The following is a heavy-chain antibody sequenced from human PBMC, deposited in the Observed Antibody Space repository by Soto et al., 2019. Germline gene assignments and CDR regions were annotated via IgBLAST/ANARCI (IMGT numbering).Heavy chain of an antibody. J-gene: IGHJ4*02. CDR3: VRSSNWSLDS. CDR1: GDSVSSNSAV. V-gene: IGHV6-1*01. Sequence: SQTLSLTCAVSGDSVSSNSAVWNWIRQSPSRGLEWLGSTYYRSQWYNDYAVSVKRRIPINPGTSKNQLSLQRNSVTPEDTAVYYCVRSSNWSLDSGGQGTLATVSS. CDR2: TYYRSQWYN. D-gene: IGHD6-13*01.